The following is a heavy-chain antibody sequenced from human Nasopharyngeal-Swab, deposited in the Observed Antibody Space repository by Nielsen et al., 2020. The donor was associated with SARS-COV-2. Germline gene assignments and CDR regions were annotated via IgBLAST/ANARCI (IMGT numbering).Heavy chain of an antibody. D-gene: IGHD4-11*01. CDR1: GGSISSGSYY. J-gene: IGHJ6*03. V-gene: IGHV4-61*02. Sequence: SETLSLTCTVSGGSISSGSYYWSWTRQPAGKGLEWIGRIYTSGSTNYNPSLKSRVTISVDTSKNQFSLKLSSVTAADTAVYYCAGDGHSNYDYYYMDVWGKGTTVTVSS. CDR2: IYTSGST. CDR3: AGDGHSNYDYYYMDV.